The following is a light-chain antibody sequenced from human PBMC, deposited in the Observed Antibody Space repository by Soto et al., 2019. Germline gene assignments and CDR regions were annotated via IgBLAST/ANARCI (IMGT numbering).Light chain of an antibody. CDR2: GAS. CDR3: QQYGSSLIT. Sequence: EVVLTQSQGTLSLSPAERSTLSFSSSQSVSSNYLAWYQQKPGQAPRLLIKGASSRATDIPDRFSGSGSGTDFTLTISRLEPEDFAVYYCQQYGSSLITFGQGTRLEIK. V-gene: IGKV3-20*01. CDR1: QSVSSNY. J-gene: IGKJ5*01.